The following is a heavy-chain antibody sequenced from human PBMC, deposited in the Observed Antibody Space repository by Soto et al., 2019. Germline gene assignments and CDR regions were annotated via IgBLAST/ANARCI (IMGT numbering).Heavy chain of an antibody. CDR1: GYTFTSYG. Sequence: QVQLVQSGAEVKKPGASVKVSCKASGYTFTSYGINWVRQAPGQGLEWMGWISAYNGNTNYAQKLQGRVTMTTDTPTSTAYMELRSRRADDTAVDYCARAGASAAATRSGDDFWGQGTLVTVSS. CDR3: ARAGASAAATRSGDDF. V-gene: IGHV1-18*01. CDR2: ISAYNGNT. D-gene: IGHD6-13*01. J-gene: IGHJ4*02.